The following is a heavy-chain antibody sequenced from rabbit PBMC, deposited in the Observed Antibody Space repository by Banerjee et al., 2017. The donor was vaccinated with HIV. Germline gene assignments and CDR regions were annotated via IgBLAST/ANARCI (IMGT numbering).Heavy chain of an antibody. CDR3: ARAYNSGWGGYFDL. J-gene: IGHJ4*01. CDR1: GFSFSSGLP. Sequence: QSLEESGGDLVKPGASLTLTCTASGFSFSSGLPICWVRPAPGKGLEWITCIDTADGNTYYATWVNGRFTISLDNAQNTVFLRMTSLTAADTATYFCARAYNSGWGGYFDLWGPGTLVTVS. CDR2: IDTADGNT. D-gene: IGHD4-1*01. V-gene: IGHV1S40*01.